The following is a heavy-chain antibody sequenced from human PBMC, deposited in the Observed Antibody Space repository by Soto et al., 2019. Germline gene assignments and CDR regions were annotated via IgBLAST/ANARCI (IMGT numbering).Heavy chain of an antibody. CDR3: AREISSGGANWFDP. V-gene: IGHV1-18*04. Sequence: QVQLVQSGAEVKKPGASVKVSCKASGYTFHSYGISWVRQDPGQGLEWMGTISGYNGNTNYAQKLQGRVTMTTDTSTSTAYMELRSLRSDDTALYYCAREISSGGANWFDPWGQGTLVTVSS. J-gene: IGHJ5*02. CDR2: ISGYNGNT. CDR1: GYTFHSYG. D-gene: IGHD6-19*01.